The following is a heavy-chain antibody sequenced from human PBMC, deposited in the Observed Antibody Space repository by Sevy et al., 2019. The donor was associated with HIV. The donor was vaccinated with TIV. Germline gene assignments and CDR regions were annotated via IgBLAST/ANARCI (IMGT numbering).Heavy chain of an antibody. D-gene: IGHD3-22*01. CDR2: FDPEDGDPEDGKT. CDR1: GYTLTKLS. CDR3: ATTKDYYDSSGYPFDS. Sequence: ASVKVSCKVSGYTLTKLSMHWVRQTPGKGLEWMTTFDPEDGDPEDGKTIYAQKFLGRVTMTEDTSTDTAYMELSSLRLEDTAVYYCATTKDYYDSSGYPFDSWGQGTLSPSPQ. J-gene: IGHJ4*02. V-gene: IGHV1-24*01.